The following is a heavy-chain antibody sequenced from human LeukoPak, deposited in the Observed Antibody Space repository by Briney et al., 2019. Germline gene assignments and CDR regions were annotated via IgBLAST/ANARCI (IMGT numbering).Heavy chain of an antibody. J-gene: IGHJ6*03. CDR2: IIPIFGTA. CDR1: GGTFSSYA. Sequence: SVKVSCKASGGTFSSYAISWVRQAPGQGLEWMGGIIPIFGTANYAQKFQGRVTITADESTSTAYTELSSLRSEDTAVYYCATDLYSSGWYDPENYYYYYMDVWGKGTTVTVSS. CDR3: ATDLYSSGWYDPENYYYYYMDV. D-gene: IGHD6-19*01. V-gene: IGHV1-69*13.